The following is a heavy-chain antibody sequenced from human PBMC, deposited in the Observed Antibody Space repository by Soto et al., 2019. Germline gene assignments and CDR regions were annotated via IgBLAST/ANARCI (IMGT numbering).Heavy chain of an antibody. CDR2: INPNSGGT. Sequence: ASVKVSCKASGYTFTGYYMHWVRQAPGQGLEWMGWINPNSGGTNYAQKLQGWVTMTRDTSISTAYMELSRLRSDDTAVNYCARDGHGQASGVVPAATYYYYYYMDVWGKGTTVTVSS. J-gene: IGHJ6*03. D-gene: IGHD2-2*01. V-gene: IGHV1-2*04. CDR3: ARDGHGQASGVVPAATYYYYYYMDV. CDR1: GYTFTGYY.